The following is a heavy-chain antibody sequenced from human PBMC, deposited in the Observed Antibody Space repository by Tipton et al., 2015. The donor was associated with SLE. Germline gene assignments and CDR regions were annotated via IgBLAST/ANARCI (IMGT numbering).Heavy chain of an antibody. CDR1: GGSISSSSYY. CDR2: IYYSGST. D-gene: IGHD6-13*01. Sequence: TLSLTCTVSGGSISSSSYYWGWIRQPPGKGLEWIGSIYYSGSTYYNPSLKSRVTISVDTSKNQFSLKLSSVTAADTAVYYCARRAIQQQRRGYMDVWGKGTTVTVSS. CDR3: ARRAIQQQRRGYMDV. V-gene: IGHV4-39*01. J-gene: IGHJ6*03.